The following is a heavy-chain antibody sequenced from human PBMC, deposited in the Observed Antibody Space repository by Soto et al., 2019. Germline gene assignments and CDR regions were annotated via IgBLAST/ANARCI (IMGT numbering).Heavy chain of an antibody. D-gene: IGHD3-22*01. CDR1: GFTVSSYY. V-gene: IGHV3-66*01. CDR3: ARDRFYYGSSGYYYFDY. Sequence: VGSLRLSCAASGFTVSSYYMSWVRQAPGKGLEWVSVIYSAGTMYYADSVKGRFTISRDNAKNSLYLQMNSLRAEDTAAYYCARDRFYYGSSGYYYFDYWGQGTLVTVSS. CDR2: IYSAGTM. J-gene: IGHJ4*02.